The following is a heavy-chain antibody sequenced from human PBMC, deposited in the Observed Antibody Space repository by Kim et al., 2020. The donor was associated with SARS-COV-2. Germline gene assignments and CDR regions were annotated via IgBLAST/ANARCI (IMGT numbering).Heavy chain of an antibody. J-gene: IGHJ4*02. CDR3: AQLKDYYDILTGYFYYFDY. D-gene: IGHD3-9*01. CDR1: GFTFSSYS. Sequence: GGSLRLSCAASGFTFSSYSMNWVRQAPGKGLEWVSSISSSSSYIYYADSVKGRFTISRDNAKNSLYLQMNSLRAEDTAVYYCAQLKDYYDILTGYFYYFDYWGQGTLVTVSS. V-gene: IGHV3-21*01. CDR2: ISSSSSYI.